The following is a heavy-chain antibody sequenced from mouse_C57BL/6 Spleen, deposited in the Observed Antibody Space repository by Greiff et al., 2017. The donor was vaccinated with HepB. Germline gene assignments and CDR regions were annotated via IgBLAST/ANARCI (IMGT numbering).Heavy chain of an antibody. CDR2: IYPGDGDT. D-gene: IGHD4-1*01. CDR3: ARFPNWDEGYFDV. V-gene: IGHV1-80*01. CDR1: GYAFSSYW. Sequence: QVQLQQSGAELVKPGASVKISCKASGYAFSSYWMNWVKQRPGKGLEWIGQIYPGDGDTNYNGKFKGKATLTADKSSSTAYMQLSSLTSEDSAVYFCARFPNWDEGYFDVWGTGTTVTVSS. J-gene: IGHJ1*03.